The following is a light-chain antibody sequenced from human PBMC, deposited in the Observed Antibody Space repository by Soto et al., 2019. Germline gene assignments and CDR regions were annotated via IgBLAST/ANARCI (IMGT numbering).Light chain of an antibody. J-gene: IGLJ1*01. CDR1: SSYVGGYNY. CDR2: DVS. V-gene: IGLV2-14*01. CDR3: SSYTSSITYV. Sequence: QSVLTQPASVSGSPGQSITISCTGTSSYVGGYNYVSWYQQHPGKAPKLMIYDVSNRPSGVSNRFSGSKSGNTASLTISGLQAEDEADYYCSSYTSSITYVFGTGTRSPS.